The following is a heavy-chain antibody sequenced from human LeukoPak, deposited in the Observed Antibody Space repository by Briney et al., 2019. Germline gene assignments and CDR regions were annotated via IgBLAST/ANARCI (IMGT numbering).Heavy chain of an antibody. V-gene: IGHV3-30*18. CDR3: AKASHDSSGYYEGRLDY. Sequence: GGSLRLSCAASGFTFSSYGMHWVRQAPGKGLEWVAVISYDGSNKYYADSVKGRFTISRDNSKNTLYLQVNSLRAEDTAVYYCAKASHDSSGYYEGRLDYWGQGTLVTVSS. J-gene: IGHJ4*02. CDR1: GFTFSSYG. D-gene: IGHD3-22*01. CDR2: ISYDGSNK.